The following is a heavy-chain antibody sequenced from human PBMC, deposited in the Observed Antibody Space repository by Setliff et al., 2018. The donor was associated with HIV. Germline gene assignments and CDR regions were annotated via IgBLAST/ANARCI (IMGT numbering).Heavy chain of an antibody. D-gene: IGHD6-19*01. CDR1: GASVSNYY. J-gene: IGHJ4*02. CDR2: IYYSGTT. V-gene: IGHV4-59*02. CDR3: ARVRGSSGWTDY. Sequence: NPSETLSLTCSVSGASVSNYYWSWIRQPPGKGPEWIGYIYYSGTTDYNPSLKSRVTMSLDTSKNQFSLNLTSVTAADTAVYYCARVRGSSGWTDYWGQGTLGHRL.